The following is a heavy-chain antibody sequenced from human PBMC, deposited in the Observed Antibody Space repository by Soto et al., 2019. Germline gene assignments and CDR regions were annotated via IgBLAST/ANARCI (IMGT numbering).Heavy chain of an antibody. V-gene: IGHV3-30*18. CDR2: ISYDGSNK. D-gene: IGHD1-26*01. Sequence: PGGSLRLSCAASGFTFSSYGMHWVRQAPGKGLEWVAVISYDGSNKYYADSVKGRFTISRDNSKNTLYLQMNSLRAEDTAVYYCAKGPPKWELLLSDGSRFDYWGQGTLVTVSS. CDR3: AKGPPKWELLLSDGSRFDY. CDR1: GFTFSSYG. J-gene: IGHJ4*02.